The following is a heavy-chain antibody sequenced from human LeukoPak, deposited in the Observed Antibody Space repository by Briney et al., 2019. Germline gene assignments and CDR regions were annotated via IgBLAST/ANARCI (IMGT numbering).Heavy chain of an antibody. CDR1: GGSISSGSYY. J-gene: IGHJ4*02. CDR2: IYTSGST. D-gene: IGHD6-13*01. Sequence: SQTLSLTCTVSGGSISSGSYYWSWIRQPAGKGLEWIGRIYTSGSTNYNPSLKSRVTISVDTSKNQFSLKLSSVTAADTAVYYCARTIAAAGTDPPYFDYWGQGTLVTVSS. CDR3: ARTIAAAGTDPPYFDY. V-gene: IGHV4-61*02.